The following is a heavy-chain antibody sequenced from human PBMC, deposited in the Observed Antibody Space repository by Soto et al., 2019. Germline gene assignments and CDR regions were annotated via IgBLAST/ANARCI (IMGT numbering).Heavy chain of an antibody. Sequence: GESLKISCKASGYSFPNYRIAWVRQMPGKGLEWMGIIYPDDSDTRYSPSFQGQVTISADKSTTTAYLQWSSLKASDTAIYYCARQGGTGWQRYYGMDVWGQGTTVTVSS. V-gene: IGHV5-51*01. CDR2: IYPDDSDT. CDR3: ARQGGTGWQRYYGMDV. CDR1: GYSFPNYR. D-gene: IGHD6-19*01. J-gene: IGHJ6*02.